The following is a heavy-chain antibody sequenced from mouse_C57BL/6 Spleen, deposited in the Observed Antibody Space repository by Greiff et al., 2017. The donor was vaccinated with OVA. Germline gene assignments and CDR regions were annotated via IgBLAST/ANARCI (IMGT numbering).Heavy chain of an antibody. CDR3: TRGNYYSNYDAMDY. D-gene: IGHD2-5*01. CDR2: IDPETGGT. Sequence: VQLQQSGAELVRPGASVTLSCKASGYTFTDYEMHWVKQTPVHGLEWIGAIDPETGGTAYNQKFKGKAILTADKSSSTAYMELRSLTSEDSAVYYCTRGNYYSNYDAMDYWGQGTSVTVSS. CDR1: GYTFTDYE. V-gene: IGHV1-15*01. J-gene: IGHJ4*01.